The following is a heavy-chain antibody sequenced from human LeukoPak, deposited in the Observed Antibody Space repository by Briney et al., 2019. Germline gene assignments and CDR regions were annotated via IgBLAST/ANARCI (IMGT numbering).Heavy chain of an antibody. CDR1: GFTFSSYA. J-gene: IGHJ4*02. CDR3: AREGRWYSSSWYFDY. V-gene: IGHV3-30-3*01. CDR2: ISCDGSNK. D-gene: IGHD6-13*01. Sequence: PGGSLRLSCAASGFTFSSYAMHWVRQARGRGLGWVAVISCDGSNKYYADSVKGRFTISRDNSKHTLYLPMNSLRAEDAAVYSRAREGRWYSSSWYFDYWGQGTLVTVSS.